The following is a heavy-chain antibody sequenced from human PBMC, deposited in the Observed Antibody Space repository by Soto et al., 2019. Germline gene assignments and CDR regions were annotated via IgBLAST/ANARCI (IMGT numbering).Heavy chain of an antibody. Sequence: EVQLLESGGGLVQPGGSLRLSCAASGFTFSSYAMSWVRQAPGKGLEWVSAISGSGGSTYYADSVKGRFTISRDNSKNKLYLQMNSHRAVYTAVYDCAKDRVWWLRSPAGYWGQGTLVTVSS. J-gene: IGHJ4*02. D-gene: IGHD5-12*01. CDR3: AKDRVWWLRSPAGY. V-gene: IGHV3-23*01. CDR2: ISGSGGST. CDR1: GFTFSSYA.